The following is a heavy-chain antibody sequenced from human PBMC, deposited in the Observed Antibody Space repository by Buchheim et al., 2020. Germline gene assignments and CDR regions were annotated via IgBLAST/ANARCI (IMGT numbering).Heavy chain of an antibody. CDR2: ISSSGSTI. V-gene: IGHV3-48*03. Sequence: EVQLVESGGGLVQPGGSLRLSCAASGFTFSSYEMNWVRQAPGKGLEWVSYISSSGSTIYYVDSVNGRFTISRDNAKHSLYLQMNSLTAEDTAVYYCARVGSWYRTSYYFDYWGQGTL. CDR3: ARVGSWYRTSYYFDY. CDR1: GFTFSSYE. J-gene: IGHJ4*02. D-gene: IGHD6-13*01.